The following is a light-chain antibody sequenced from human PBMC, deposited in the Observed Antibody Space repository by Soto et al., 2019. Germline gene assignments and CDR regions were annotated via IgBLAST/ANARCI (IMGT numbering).Light chain of an antibody. J-gene: IGLJ1*01. CDR2: DVS. V-gene: IGLV2-11*01. CDR1: SSDVGGYNY. Sequence: QSALTQPRSVSGSPGQSVTISCTGTSSDVGGYNYVSWYQQHPGKAPKVMIYDVSERPSGVPDRFSGSKSANTASLTISGLQAEDEADYYCCSYAGSYTYVFGTGTKLTVL. CDR3: CSYAGSYTYV.